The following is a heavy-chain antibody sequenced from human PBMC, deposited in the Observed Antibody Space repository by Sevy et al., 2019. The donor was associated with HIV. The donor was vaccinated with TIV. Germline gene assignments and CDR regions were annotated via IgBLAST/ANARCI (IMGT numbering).Heavy chain of an antibody. V-gene: IGHV3-48*03. CDR1: GFTFSSYE. CDR3: ERDVSQEQRGKPQKGPLDY. Sequence: GGSRRLSCAASGFTFSSYEMNWVRQAPGKGLEWVSYISSSGSPIYYADSVKCRFTIFRDYAKNSLYLQMNSLRAEDTAVNYWERDVSQEQRGKPQKGPLDYWGQGTLVTVSS. J-gene: IGHJ4*02. D-gene: IGHD6-25*01. CDR2: ISSSGSPI.